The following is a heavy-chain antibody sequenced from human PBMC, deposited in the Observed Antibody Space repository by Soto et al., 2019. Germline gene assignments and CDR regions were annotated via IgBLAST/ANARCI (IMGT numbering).Heavy chain of an antibody. CDR3: ARGGRYIVATMWDY. J-gene: IGHJ4*02. V-gene: IGHV1-46*01. D-gene: IGHD5-12*01. Sequence: ASVKVSCKASGGTFSSYAISWVRQAPGQGLEWMGIINPSGGSTSYAQKFQGRVTMTRDTSTSTVYMELSSLRSEDTAVYYCARGGRYIVATMWDYWGQGTLVTVSS. CDR2: INPSGGST. CDR1: GGTFSSYA.